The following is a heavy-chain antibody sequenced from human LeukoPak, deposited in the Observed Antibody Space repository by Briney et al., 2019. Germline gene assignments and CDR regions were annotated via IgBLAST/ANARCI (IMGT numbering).Heavy chain of an antibody. CDR3: ARGYPDFCGGHCYDAFDI. CDR1: GYTFTSYY. J-gene: IGHJ3*02. V-gene: IGHV1-46*01. D-gene: IGHD2-21*02. CDR2: IHPSGGST. Sequence: ASVKVSCKACGYTFTSYYMHWVRQAPGQGLEWMGIIHPSGGSTSYAQKFQGRVTMTRDTSTSTVYMELSSLRSEDTGVYYCARGYPDFCGGHCYDAFDIWGQGTMVTVSS.